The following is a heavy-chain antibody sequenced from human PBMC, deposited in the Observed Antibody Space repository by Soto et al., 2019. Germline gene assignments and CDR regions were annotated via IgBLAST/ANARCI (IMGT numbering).Heavy chain of an antibody. CDR1: GGSISSYY. J-gene: IGHJ6*02. CDR2: IYYSGST. Sequence: SETLSLTCTVSGGSISSYYWSWIRQPPGKGLEWIGYIYYSGSTNYNPSLKSRVTISVDTSKNQFSLKLSSVTAADTAVYYCARGPRINMVRGYSGIDVWGQGTTVTVSS. D-gene: IGHD3-10*01. CDR3: ARGPRINMVRGYSGIDV. V-gene: IGHV4-59*01.